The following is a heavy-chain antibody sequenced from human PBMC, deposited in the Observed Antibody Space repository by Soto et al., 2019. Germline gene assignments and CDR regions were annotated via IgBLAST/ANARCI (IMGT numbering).Heavy chain of an antibody. V-gene: IGHV3-30*18. Sequence: QVRLVESGGGVVQPGGSLRLSCATSGFSLSSYAMHWVRKAPGKGLEWVALMSYDETKKYYADSVKGRFTISRDTSKNTLFLQMNNLRVEDTAVYYCAKDRRDGDFMHILVVDFWGQGALVTVSS. J-gene: IGHJ4*02. CDR3: AKDRRDGDFMHILVVDF. D-gene: IGHD2-15*01. CDR2: MSYDETKK. CDR1: GFSLSSYA.